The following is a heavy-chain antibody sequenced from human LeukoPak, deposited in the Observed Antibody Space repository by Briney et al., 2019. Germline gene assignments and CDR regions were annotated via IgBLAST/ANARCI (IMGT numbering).Heavy chain of an antibody. CDR1: GFTFSSHR. CDR2: IRSDGSDT. CDR3: ARDWFHAIDY. D-gene: IGHD2/OR15-2a*01. V-gene: IGHV3-74*01. J-gene: IGHJ4*02. Sequence: GGSLRLSCAASGFTFSSHRMSWVRQAPGEGLVWVSRIRSDGSDTRYAESVKGRFTISRDNAKNTLYLQMNSLRAEDTAVYYCARDWFHAIDYWGQGTLVTVSS.